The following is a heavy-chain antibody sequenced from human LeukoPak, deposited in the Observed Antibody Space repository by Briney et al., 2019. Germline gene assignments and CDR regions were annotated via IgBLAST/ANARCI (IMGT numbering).Heavy chain of an antibody. V-gene: IGHV3-21*01. J-gene: IGHJ4*02. Sequence: GGSLRLSCAASGFTFSSYSMNWVRQAPGKGLEWVSSISSSSSYIYYADSVKGRFTMSRDNAKNSLYLQMNSLRAEDTAVYYCARDEVATISLDYWGQGTLVTVSS. CDR1: GFTFSSYS. D-gene: IGHD5-12*01. CDR2: ISSSSSYI. CDR3: ARDEVATISLDY.